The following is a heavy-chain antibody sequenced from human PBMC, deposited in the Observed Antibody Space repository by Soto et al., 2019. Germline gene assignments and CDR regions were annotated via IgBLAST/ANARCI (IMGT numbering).Heavy chain of an antibody. J-gene: IGHJ4*02. Sequence: QVQLQESGPGLVKPSQTLSLTCTVSGGSISSGGYYWSWIRQHPGKGLEWIGYIYYSGSTYYNPSLKSRVTISVGTSKNQCSLKLSYVTAADTAVYYCARQWYEGRGVLYYWGQGTLVTVSS. V-gene: IGHV4-31*03. CDR1: GGSISSGGYY. CDR3: ARQWYEGRGVLYY. D-gene: IGHD2-8*01. CDR2: IYYSGST.